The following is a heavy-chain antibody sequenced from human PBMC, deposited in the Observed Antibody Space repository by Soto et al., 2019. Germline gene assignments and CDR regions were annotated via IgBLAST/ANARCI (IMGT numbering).Heavy chain of an antibody. CDR1: GASFSGYS. Sequence: SETLSLTCAVYGASFSGYSWTWIRQPPGKGLEWIGEINHSGSTNYNPSLKSRVTISVDTSKNRFSLKLSSVTAADTAVHHCARSPSTDYDFWSGSPHYYYYGMDVWGQGTTVTVSS. D-gene: IGHD3-3*01. J-gene: IGHJ6*02. CDR3: ARSPSTDYDFWSGSPHYYYYGMDV. V-gene: IGHV4-34*01. CDR2: INHSGST.